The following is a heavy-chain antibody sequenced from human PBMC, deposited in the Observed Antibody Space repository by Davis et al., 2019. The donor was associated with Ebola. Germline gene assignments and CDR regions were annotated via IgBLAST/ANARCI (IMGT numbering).Heavy chain of an antibody. J-gene: IGHJ2*01. CDR1: GYTFTSYD. CDR3: ARPIEKRCSPGCFDL. V-gene: IGHV1-8*01. Sequence: ASVKVSCKASGYTFTSYDINWVRQATGQGLEWMGWMNPDSGNTGYASKFQGRVTMTRNNSITTAYMELSSLRFEDTAVYYCARPIEKRCSPGCFDLWGRGTLVTVSS. D-gene: IGHD4/OR15-4a*01. CDR2: MNPDSGNT.